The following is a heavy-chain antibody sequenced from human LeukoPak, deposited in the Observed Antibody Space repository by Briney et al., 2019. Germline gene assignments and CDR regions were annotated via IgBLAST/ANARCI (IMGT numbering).Heavy chain of an antibody. D-gene: IGHD4-17*01. Sequence: GRSLRLSCASSHFTLEDYAMHWVRHAPGKGLDWDTEISWKSRRIGKEDSVQGQYTISRDNANNSLYLQMTSMRAEDRAVFYWAREGDNGDPSGNEWSQGTLVTVSS. J-gene: IGHJ4*02. CDR2: ISWKSRRI. CDR1: HFTLEDYA. CDR3: AREGDNGDPSGNE. V-gene: IGHV3-9*01.